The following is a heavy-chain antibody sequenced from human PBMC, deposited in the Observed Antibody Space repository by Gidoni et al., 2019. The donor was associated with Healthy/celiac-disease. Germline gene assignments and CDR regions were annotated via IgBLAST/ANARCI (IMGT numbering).Heavy chain of an antibody. J-gene: IGHJ4*02. Sequence: EVQLVASGGGLVKPGGSLRLSCAASGFTFSSYSMNWVRQAPGKGLEWVSSISSSSSYIYYADSVKGRFTISRDNAKNSLYLQMNSLRAEDTAVYYCARTVMVYAERAGVEDYWGQGTLVTVSS. V-gene: IGHV3-21*01. D-gene: IGHD2-8*01. CDR1: GFTFSSYS. CDR2: ISSSSSYI. CDR3: ARTVMVYAERAGVEDY.